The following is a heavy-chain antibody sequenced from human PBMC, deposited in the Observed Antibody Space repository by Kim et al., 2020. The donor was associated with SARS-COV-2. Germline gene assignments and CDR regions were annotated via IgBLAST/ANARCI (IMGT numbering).Heavy chain of an antibody. CDR1: GDSVSSESTD. J-gene: IGHJ3*02. V-gene: IGHV6-1*01. CDR3: ARRTEKAAFDI. Sequence: SQTLSLTCAISGDSVSSESTDWNWIRQSPSRGLEWLGRAYYRSKWYIDYTVSVKSRLLISPDTSKNEFSLSLNSVTPEDTAIYDCARRTEKAAFDIWVQG. CDR2: AYYRSKWYI. D-gene: IGHD1-1*01.